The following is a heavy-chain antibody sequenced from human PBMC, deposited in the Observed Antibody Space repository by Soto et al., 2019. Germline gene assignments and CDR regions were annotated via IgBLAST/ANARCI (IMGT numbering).Heavy chain of an antibody. CDR1: GYTLTELS. Sequence: ASVKVSCKVSGYTLTELSMHWVRQAPGKGLEWMGGFDPEDGETIYAQKFQGRVTMTEDTSTDTAYMELSSLRSEDTAVYYCATDRRAKFFIAARLGYYYYYYGMGVWGQGTTVTVSS. CDR3: ATDRRAKFFIAARLGYYYYYYGMGV. CDR2: FDPEDGET. V-gene: IGHV1-24*01. D-gene: IGHD6-6*01. J-gene: IGHJ6*02.